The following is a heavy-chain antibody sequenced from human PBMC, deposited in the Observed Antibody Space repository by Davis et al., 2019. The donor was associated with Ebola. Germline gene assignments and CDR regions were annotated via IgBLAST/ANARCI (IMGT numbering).Heavy chain of an antibody. Sequence: SETLSLTCAVYGGSFSGYYWSWIRQPPGKGLEWIGEINHSGSTNYNPSLKSRVSISVDTSKNQFSLKLRFVTAADTAVYYCARGSRQWLRSMGYWGQGTLVTVSS. J-gene: IGHJ4*02. CDR1: GGSFSGYY. D-gene: IGHD5-12*01. CDR3: ARGSRQWLRSMGY. CDR2: INHSGST. V-gene: IGHV4-34*01.